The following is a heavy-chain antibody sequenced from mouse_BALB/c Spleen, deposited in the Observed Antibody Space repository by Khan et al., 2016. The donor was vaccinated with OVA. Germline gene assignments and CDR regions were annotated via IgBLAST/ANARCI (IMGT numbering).Heavy chain of an antibody. J-gene: IGHJ4*01. V-gene: IGHV5-9-3*01. CDR2: ISSGGNYI. Sequence: EVELVESGGGVVKPGGSLKLSCSASEFTFSSFAMSWVRQTPEKRLDWVATISSGGNYIFYPDRGKGGFTLSRDNARKTLYLQMSSLRSEDTAMYYCARSLVDYYAMDYWGQGTSVTVSS. D-gene: IGHD2-2*01. CDR3: ARSLVDYYAMDY. CDR1: EFTFSSFA.